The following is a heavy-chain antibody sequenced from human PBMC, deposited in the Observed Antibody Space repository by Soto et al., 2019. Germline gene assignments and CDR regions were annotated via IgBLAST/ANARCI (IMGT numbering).Heavy chain of an antibody. Sequence: PGESLKISCKGFGYRFSIFWIGWVRQMPGKGLEWMGIIYPGDSDTTYSPSFQGQVTISVDTSISTAYLQWSSLKASDTAMYYCARLYYNDRSGSGHFEYWGQGTLVTVSS. CDR2: IYPGDSDT. D-gene: IGHD3-22*01. CDR3: ARLYYNDRSGSGHFEY. V-gene: IGHV5-51*01. J-gene: IGHJ4*02. CDR1: GYRFSIFW.